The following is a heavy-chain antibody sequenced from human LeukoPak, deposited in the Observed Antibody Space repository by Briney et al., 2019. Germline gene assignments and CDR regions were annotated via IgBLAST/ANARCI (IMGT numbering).Heavy chain of an antibody. D-gene: IGHD3-10*01. CDR3: CGRGVINDY. V-gene: IGHV4-31*03. Sequence: PSETLSLTCTVSGGSISSGGYYWSWIRQHPGKALEWIGYIYNRGSTAYYSASLKSRINISADTSKNQFSLKLSSVTAADTAVYYCCGRGVINDYWGQGTLVTVSS. CDR2: IYNRGSTA. CDR1: GGSISSGGYY. J-gene: IGHJ4*02.